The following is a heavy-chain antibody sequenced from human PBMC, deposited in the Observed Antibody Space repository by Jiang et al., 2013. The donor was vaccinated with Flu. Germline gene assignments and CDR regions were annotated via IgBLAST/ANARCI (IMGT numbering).Heavy chain of an antibody. V-gene: IGHV3-11*06. D-gene: IGHD3-22*01. CDR2: ISSSSSYT. Sequence: GFTFSDYYMSWIRQAPGKGLEWVSYISSSSSYTNYADSVKGRFTISRDNAKNSLYLQMNSLRAEDTAVYYCARDLLSITMIAGDAFDIWGQGTMVTVSS. CDR3: ARDLLSITMIAGDAFDI. J-gene: IGHJ3*02. CDR1: GFTFSDYY.